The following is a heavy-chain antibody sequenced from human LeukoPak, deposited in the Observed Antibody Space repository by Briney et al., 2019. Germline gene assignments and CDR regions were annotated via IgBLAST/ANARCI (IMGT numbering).Heavy chain of an antibody. D-gene: IGHD6-13*01. CDR1: GGSISSYY. CDR2: IYYSGST. J-gene: IGHJ4*02. CDR3: ASHSSSLDY. V-gene: IGHV4-59*01. Sequence: SETLSLTCTVSGGSISSYYWSWLRQPPGKALEWIGYIYYSGSTNYNPSLESRVTISVDTSKNQFSLKLSSVTAADTAVYYCASHSSSLDYWGQGTLVTVSS.